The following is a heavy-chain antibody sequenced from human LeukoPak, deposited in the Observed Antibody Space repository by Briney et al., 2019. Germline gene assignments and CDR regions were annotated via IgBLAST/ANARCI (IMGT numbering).Heavy chain of an antibody. V-gene: IGHV3-23*01. J-gene: IGHJ4*02. Sequence: GGSLRLSCGASGFTFSSYAMSWVRQAPGKGLEWVSAISGSGGSTYYADSVKGRFTISRDNSKNTLYLQMNSLRAEDTAVYYCAKDPGPNGDYYFDYWGQGTLVTVSS. CDR3: AKDPGPNGDYYFDY. CDR1: GFTFSSYA. D-gene: IGHD4-17*01. CDR2: ISGSGGST.